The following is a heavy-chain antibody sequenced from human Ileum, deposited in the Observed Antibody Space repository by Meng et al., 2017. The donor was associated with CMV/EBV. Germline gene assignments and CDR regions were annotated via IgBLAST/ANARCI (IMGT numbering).Heavy chain of an antibody. V-gene: IGHV4-34*01. CDR2: INHSGST. CDR3: ARGDIVVIPSARRGSNWFDP. CDR1: GGSFSGYY. Sequence: GSLRLSCAVYGGSFSGYYWSWIRQPPGKGLEWIGEINHSGSTNYNPSLKSRVTISVDTSKNQFSLKLSSVTAADTAVYYCARGDIVVIPSARRGSNWFDPWGQGTLVTVSS. D-gene: IGHD2-2*01. J-gene: IGHJ5*02.